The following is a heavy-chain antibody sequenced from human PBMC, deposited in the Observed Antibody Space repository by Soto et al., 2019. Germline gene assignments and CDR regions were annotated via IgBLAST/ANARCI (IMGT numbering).Heavy chain of an antibody. D-gene: IGHD5-18*01. V-gene: IGHV3-11*03. J-gene: IGHJ6*02. CDR1: GLTFSDYY. Sequence: PGGSLRLSCSASGLTFSDYYMTWIRQAPGKGLEWLSYISGSGHYTNYADSVKGRFTISRDNANNSLYLQMNSLRVEDTAIYYCARNRTARSGMDVWGHGTTVTVSS. CDR3: ARNRTARSGMDV. CDR2: ISGSGHYT.